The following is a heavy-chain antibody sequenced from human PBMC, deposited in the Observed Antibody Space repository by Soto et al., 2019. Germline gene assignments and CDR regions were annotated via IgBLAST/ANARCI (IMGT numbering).Heavy chain of an antibody. CDR1: GFNFNNYG. D-gene: IGHD6-19*01. J-gene: IGHJ4*02. Sequence: ESGGGVVQPGRSLRLSCQASGFNFNNYGMHWVRQAPRKGLEWVAVISYDGSNKYYADSVKGRFTISRDNSKNTLSLHLNTLRPEDTAVYHCAKDRVGGTFYTPLGFWGQGTLVTVSS. V-gene: IGHV3-30*18. CDR2: ISYDGSNK. CDR3: AKDRVGGTFYTPLGF.